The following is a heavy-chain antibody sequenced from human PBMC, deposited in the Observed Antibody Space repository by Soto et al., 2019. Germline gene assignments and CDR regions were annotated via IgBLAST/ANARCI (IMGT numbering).Heavy chain of an antibody. CDR1: GGSISSYY. D-gene: IGHD3-3*01. CDR3: ARSKDDFWSGYYTRANWFDP. J-gene: IGHJ5*02. Sequence: SETLSLTCTVSGGSISSYYWSWLRQPPGKGLEWIGYIYYSGSTNYNPSLKSRVTISVDTSKNQFSLKLSSVTAADTAVYYCARSKDDFWSGYYTRANWFDPWGQGTLVTVSS. CDR2: IYYSGST. V-gene: IGHV4-59*01.